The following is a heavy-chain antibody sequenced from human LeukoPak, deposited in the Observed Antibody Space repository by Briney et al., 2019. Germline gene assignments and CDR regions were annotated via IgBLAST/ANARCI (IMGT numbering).Heavy chain of an antibody. CDR2: ISGSGANT. V-gene: IGHV3-23*01. CDR1: GFTFSTYA. CDR3: AKMGGYEGDYFDY. D-gene: IGHD5-12*01. Sequence: GGSLRLSCAASGFTFSTYAMSWVRQAPGKGLEWVSTISGSGANTYYADSVRGRFTISRDNSKNTLYLQMNSLRAEDTAVYYCAKMGGYEGDYFDYWGQGTLVTVSS. J-gene: IGHJ4*02.